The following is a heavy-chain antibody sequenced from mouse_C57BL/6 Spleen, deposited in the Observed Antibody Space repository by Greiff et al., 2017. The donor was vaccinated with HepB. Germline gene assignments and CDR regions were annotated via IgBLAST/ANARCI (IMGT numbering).Heavy chain of an antibody. D-gene: IGHD1-1*01. J-gene: IGHJ2*01. CDR3: ARVFITTLVADY. CDR2: IDPNSGGT. V-gene: IGHV1-72*01. Sequence: QVQLQQPGAELVKPGASVKLSCKASGYTFTSYWLHWVKQRPGGGLEWIGRIDPNSGGTKYNEKFKSRATLTGDKPSSTAYMQLSSLTSEDSAVDYCARVFITTLVADYWGQGTTLTVSS. CDR1: GYTFTSYW.